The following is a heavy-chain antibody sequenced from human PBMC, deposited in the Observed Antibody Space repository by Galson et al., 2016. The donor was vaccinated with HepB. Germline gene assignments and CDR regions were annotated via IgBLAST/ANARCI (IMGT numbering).Heavy chain of an antibody. CDR2: TFYRSNWQT. D-gene: IGHD3-3*01. CDR1: GDSVSNNIAG. J-gene: IGHJ4*02. Sequence: CAISGDSVSNNIAGWYWIRQSPSRGLEWLGRTFYRSNWQTDYAESVRSRITINADKSKNQFSLHLSSVTPEDTAVYYCARSYLLGRGFGWWGQGTLVTVSS. CDR3: ARSYLLGRGFGW. V-gene: IGHV6-1*01.